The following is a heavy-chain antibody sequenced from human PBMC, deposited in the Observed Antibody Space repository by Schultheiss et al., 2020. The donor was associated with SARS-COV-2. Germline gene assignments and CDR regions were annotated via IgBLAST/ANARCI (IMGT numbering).Heavy chain of an antibody. Sequence: GGSLRLSCAASGFTFSSYGMHWVRQAPGKGLEWVAVISYDGSNKYYADSVKGRFTISRDNSKNTLYLQMNSLRAEDTAVYYCAKDRYYYGSGSLNGVGYWRQGTLVTVSS. J-gene: IGHJ4*02. CDR3: AKDRYYYGSGSLNGVGY. CDR1: GFTFSSYG. D-gene: IGHD3-10*01. CDR2: ISYDGSNK. V-gene: IGHV3-30*18.